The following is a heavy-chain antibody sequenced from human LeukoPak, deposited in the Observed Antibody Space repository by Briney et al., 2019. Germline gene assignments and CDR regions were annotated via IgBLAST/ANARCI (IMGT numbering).Heavy chain of an antibody. J-gene: IGHJ4*02. Sequence: GRSLRLSCAASGFTFNSYSMHWVRQAPGKGLEGVTAISDDETYKFYADSVKGRFTISRDNSKNKLYLQMNSLRVEDTAIYYCTRGMLRQPPDYWGQGMLVTVSS. V-gene: IGHV3-30-3*01. CDR3: TRGMLRQPPDY. CDR1: GFTFNSYS. CDR2: ISDDETYK. D-gene: IGHD3-10*02.